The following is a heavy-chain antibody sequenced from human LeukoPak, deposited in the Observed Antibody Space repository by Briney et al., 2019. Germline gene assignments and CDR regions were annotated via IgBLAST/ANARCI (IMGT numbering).Heavy chain of an antibody. J-gene: IGHJ3*02. CDR1: GGSISSYY. CDR3: ARVGSGWYKGTFDI. CDR2: IYYSGST. V-gene: IGHV4-59*01. D-gene: IGHD6-19*01. Sequence: SETLSLTCTASGGSISSYYWSWIRQPPGKGLEWIGYIYYSGSTNYNPSLKSRVTISVDTSKNQFSLKLSSVTAADTAVYYCARVGSGWYKGTFDIWGQGTMVTVSS.